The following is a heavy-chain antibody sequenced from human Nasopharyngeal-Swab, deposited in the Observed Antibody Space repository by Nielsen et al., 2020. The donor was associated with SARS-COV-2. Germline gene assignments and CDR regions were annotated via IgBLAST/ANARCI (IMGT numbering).Heavy chain of an antibody. CDR2: ISYDGSNQ. CDR1: GFNFHTYA. J-gene: IGHJ6*02. CDR3: ARGKDGVYYYYGMNV. V-gene: IGHV3-30*04. D-gene: IGHD4-17*01. Sequence: GGSLRLSCVASGFNFHTYALHWVRQAPGKGLEWVAIISYDGSNQFYADSVKGRFTVSRDNSKNTLYLQMSSLTREDTAIYYCARGKDGVYYYYGMNVWGQGNTVTVSS.